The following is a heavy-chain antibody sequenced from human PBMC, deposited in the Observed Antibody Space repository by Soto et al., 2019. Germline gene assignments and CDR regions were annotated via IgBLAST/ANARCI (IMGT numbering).Heavy chain of an antibody. CDR3: SGHVDSSAYNFDY. J-gene: IGHJ4*02. Sequence: PGGSLRLSCAASGFTFSASTMHWVRQASGKGLEWVGRIRSKTNTYATAYAASVNGRFTISRDDSKNTAYLQMISLKTEDTAVYYCSGHVDSSAYNFDYWGQGVLVTVSS. CDR1: GFTFSAST. CDR2: IRSKTNTYAT. V-gene: IGHV3-73*01. D-gene: IGHD3-22*01.